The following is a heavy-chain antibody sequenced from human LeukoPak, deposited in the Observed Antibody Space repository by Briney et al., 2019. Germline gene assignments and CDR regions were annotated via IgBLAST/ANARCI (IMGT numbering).Heavy chain of an antibody. Sequence: SETLSLTCTVSGGSISSGSYYWGWIRQPPGKGLEWIGSIYHSGSTYYNPSLKSRVTISVDTSKNQFSLKLSSVTAADTAVYYCASQPEGXYYDSSGYYSXXXYFXHXGQGT. CDR3: ASQPEGXYYDSSGYYSXXXYFXH. J-gene: IGHJ1*01. V-gene: IGHV4-39*07. D-gene: IGHD3-22*01. CDR1: GGSISSGSYY. CDR2: IYHSGST.